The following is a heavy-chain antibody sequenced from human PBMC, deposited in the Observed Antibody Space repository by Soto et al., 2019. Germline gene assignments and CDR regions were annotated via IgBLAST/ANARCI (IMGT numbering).Heavy chain of an antibody. CDR1: GYNFTSYD. V-gene: IGHV1-46*01. CDR3: ARYGRVTYYDSSGYLDY. Sequence: GDSVKVSCKASGYNFTSYDMHWVRQAPGQGREWMGIINPSGGSTSYAQKFQGRVTMTRDTSTSTVYMELSSLRSEDTAVYYCARYGRVTYYDSSGYLDYWGQGTLVTVSS. CDR2: INPSGGST. D-gene: IGHD3-22*01. J-gene: IGHJ4*02.